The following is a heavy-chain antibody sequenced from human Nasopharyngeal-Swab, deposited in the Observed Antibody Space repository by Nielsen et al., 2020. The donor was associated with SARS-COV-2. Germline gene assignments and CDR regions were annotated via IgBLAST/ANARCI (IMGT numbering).Heavy chain of an antibody. V-gene: IGHV4-59*08. CDR3: ARHLPRAVTGPFDY. CDR2: IYYSGST. CDR1: GGSISSYY. Sequence: SETLSLTCTVSGGSISSYYWSWIRQPPGKGLEWIGYIYYSGSTNYNPSLKSRVTISVDTSKNQFSLKLSSVTADTAVYYCARHLPRAVTGPFDYWGQGTLVTVSS. J-gene: IGHJ4*02. D-gene: IGHD6-19*01.